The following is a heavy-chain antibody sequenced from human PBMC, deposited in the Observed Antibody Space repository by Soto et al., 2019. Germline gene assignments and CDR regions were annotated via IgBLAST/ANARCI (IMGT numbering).Heavy chain of an antibody. CDR2: INPNSGGT. Sequence: QVQLVQSVAEVKKPGASVKVSCKASGYTFTGYYMHWVRQAPGQGLEWMGWINPNSGGTNYAQKFQGWVTMTRDTTISTAYMELSRLRSDDTAVYYCARDQHIVVVTALEDYGMDVWGQGTTVTVSS. J-gene: IGHJ6*02. D-gene: IGHD2-21*02. CDR3: ARDQHIVVVTALEDYGMDV. CDR1: GYTFTGYY. V-gene: IGHV1-2*04.